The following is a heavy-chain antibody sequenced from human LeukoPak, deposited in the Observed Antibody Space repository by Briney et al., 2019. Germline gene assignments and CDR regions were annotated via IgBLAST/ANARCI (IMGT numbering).Heavy chain of an antibody. D-gene: IGHD3-10*01. J-gene: IGHJ5*02. CDR3: AKDGILLDYYGSGSYFDP. CDR1: GFTFSSYA. Sequence: GGSLRLSCAASGFTFSSYAMSWVRQAPGKGLEGVSAISGSGGSTYYADSVRGRFTISRDNSKNRLYLQMSSLRAEDTAVYYCAKDGILLDYYGSGSYFDPWGQGTLVTVSS. V-gene: IGHV3-23*01. CDR2: ISGSGGST.